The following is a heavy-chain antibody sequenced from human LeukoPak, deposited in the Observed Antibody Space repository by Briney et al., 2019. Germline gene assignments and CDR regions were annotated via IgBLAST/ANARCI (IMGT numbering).Heavy chain of an antibody. D-gene: IGHD6-13*01. Sequence: GASVKVSCKASGYTFTGYYMHWVRQAPGQGLEWMGWINPNSGGTNYAQKFQGRVTMTRDTSIGTAYMELSRLRSDDTAVYYCASKRSSSSWYEWFDPWGQGTLVTVSS. CDR2: INPNSGGT. V-gene: IGHV1-2*02. J-gene: IGHJ5*02. CDR1: GYTFTGYY. CDR3: ASKRSSSSWYEWFDP.